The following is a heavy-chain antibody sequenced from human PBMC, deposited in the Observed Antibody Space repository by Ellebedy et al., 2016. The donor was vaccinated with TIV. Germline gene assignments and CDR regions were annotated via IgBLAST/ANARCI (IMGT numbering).Heavy chain of an antibody. CDR1: GFTFSSYG. J-gene: IGHJ4*02. CDR2: ISYDGSNK. Sequence: GGSLRLSCAASGFTFSSYGMHWVRQAPGKGLEWVAVISYDGSNKYYADSVKGRFTISRDNSKNTLYLQMNSLRAEDTAVYYCAIVATQGHFDYWGQGTLVTVSS. D-gene: IGHD5-12*01. CDR3: AIVATQGHFDY. V-gene: IGHV3-30*03.